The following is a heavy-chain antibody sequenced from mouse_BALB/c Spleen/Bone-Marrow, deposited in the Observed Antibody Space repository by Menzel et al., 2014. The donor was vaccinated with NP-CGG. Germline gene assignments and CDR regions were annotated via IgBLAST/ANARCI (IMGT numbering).Heavy chain of an antibody. D-gene: IGHD4-1*01. J-gene: IGHJ3*01. CDR3: ARELGRGFAY. Sequence: VQLQQSGVELVRPGTSVKVSCKASGYAFSNYWIEWVKQRPGQGLEWIGVINPGSGGINYNEKFKGKATLTADKSSNTAYMQLSSLTSDDSAVYFCARELGRGFAYWGQGTLVTVSA. V-gene: IGHV1-54*01. CDR2: INPGSGGI. CDR1: GYAFSNYW.